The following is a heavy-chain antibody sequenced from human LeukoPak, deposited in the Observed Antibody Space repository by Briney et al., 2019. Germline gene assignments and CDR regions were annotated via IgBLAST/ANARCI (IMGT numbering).Heavy chain of an antibody. CDR3: TTDAGGGRYSHSNWFDP. V-gene: IGHV3-15*01. D-gene: IGHD3-16*01. CDR2: IKSKTDGGTT. CDR1: GFTFSNAW. J-gene: IGHJ5*02. Sequence: GGSLRLSCAASGFTFSNAWMSWVRQAPGKGLEWVGRIKSKTDGGTTDYAAPVKGRFTISRDDSKNTLYLQMNSLKTEDTAVYYCTTDAGGGRYSHSNWFDPWGQGTLVTVSS.